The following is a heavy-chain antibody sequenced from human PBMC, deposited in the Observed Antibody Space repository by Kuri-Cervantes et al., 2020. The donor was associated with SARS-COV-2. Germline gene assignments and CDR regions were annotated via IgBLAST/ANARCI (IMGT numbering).Heavy chain of an antibody. CDR3: ARDRLGLLWFGEPKRYGMDV. CDR2: IYYSGST. D-gene: IGHD3-10*01. J-gene: IGHJ6*02. Sequence: GSLRLSCTVSGGSISSYYWSWIRQPPGKGLEWIGYIYYSGSTNYNPSLKSRVTISVDTSKNQFSLKLSSVTAADTAVYYCARDRLGLLWFGEPKRYGMDVWGQGTTVTVSS. V-gene: IGHV4-59*12. CDR1: GGSISSYY.